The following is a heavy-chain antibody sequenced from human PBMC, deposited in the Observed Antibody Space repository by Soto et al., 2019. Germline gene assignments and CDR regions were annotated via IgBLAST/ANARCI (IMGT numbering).Heavy chain of an antibody. CDR1: GFTFSSYA. D-gene: IGHD5-12*01. CDR3: AKRSVSGWLQLEYFDY. V-gene: IGHV3-23*01. Sequence: PGGSLRLSCAASGFTFSSYAMSWVRQAPGKGLEWVSAISGSGGSTYYADSVKGRFTISRDNSKNTLYLQMNSLRAEDTAVYYCAKRSVSGWLQLEYFDYWGQGTLVTVSS. J-gene: IGHJ4*02. CDR2: ISGSGGST.